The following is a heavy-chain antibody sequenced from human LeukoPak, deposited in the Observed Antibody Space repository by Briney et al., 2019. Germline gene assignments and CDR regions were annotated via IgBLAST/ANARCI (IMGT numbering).Heavy chain of an antibody. Sequence: GGSLRLSCAASGFTFSNAWMTWVRQAPGKGLEWVGRIKTKTDGGTTDYAAPVKGRFSISRDDSKNTLCLQMKSLKTEDTAVYYCTCRSPPLDYWGQGTLVTVSS. J-gene: IGHJ4*02. CDR2: IKTKTDGGTT. V-gene: IGHV3-15*01. CDR3: TCRSPPLDY. CDR1: GFTFSNAW.